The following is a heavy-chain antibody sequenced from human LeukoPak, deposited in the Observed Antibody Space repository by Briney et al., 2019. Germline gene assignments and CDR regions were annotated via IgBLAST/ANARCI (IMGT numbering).Heavy chain of an antibody. CDR2: IIPIFGTA. J-gene: IGHJ5*02. CDR3: VVVVVIGYNWFDP. V-gene: IGHV1-69*05. D-gene: IGHD3-22*01. CDR1: GGTFSSYA. Sequence: ASVKVSCKASGGTFSSYAISWVRQAPGQGLEWMGGIIPIFGTANYAQEFQGRVTITTDESTSTAYMELSSLRSEDTAVYYCVVVVVIGYNWFDPWGQGTRVTVSS.